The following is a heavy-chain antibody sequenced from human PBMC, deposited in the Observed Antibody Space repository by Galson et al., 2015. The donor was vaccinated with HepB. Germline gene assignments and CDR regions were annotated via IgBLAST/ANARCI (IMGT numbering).Heavy chain of an antibody. CDR1: GFTFGSYT. V-gene: IGHV3-30*04. CDR3: ASGAPGGWFDP. J-gene: IGHJ5*02. Sequence: SLRLSCAVSGFTFGSYTVHWVRQAPGKGLEWVALVSYNEHNKYYVDSVKGRLTISRDNSNNTLYLQMNSLRVDDTAIYYCASGAPGGWFDPWGQGTLVTVSS. CDR2: VSYNEHNK. D-gene: IGHD3-10*01.